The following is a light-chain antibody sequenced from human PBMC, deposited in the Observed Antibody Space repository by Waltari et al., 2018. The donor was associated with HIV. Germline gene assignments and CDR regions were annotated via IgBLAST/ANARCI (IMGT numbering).Light chain of an antibody. CDR3: KSYATRSTPGV. V-gene: IGLV2-14*01. J-gene: IGLJ1*01. CDR2: DVS. Sequence: QSALTQPASVSGSPGQSTTISCTGTTSDIGGHYSVVCYQQHPGNTPKHIIYDVSNRPAGVSDRFSGSKSGNTASLTISGLQAEDEADYFCKSYATRSTPGVFGSGTKVTVL. CDR1: TSDIGGHYS.